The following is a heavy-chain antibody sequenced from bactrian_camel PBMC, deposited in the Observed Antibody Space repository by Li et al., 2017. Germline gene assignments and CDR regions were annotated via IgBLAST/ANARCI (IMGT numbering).Heavy chain of an antibody. J-gene: IGHJ6*01. CDR2: ISANGHL. V-gene: IGHV3S55*01. Sequence: HVQLVESGGGSVQAGGSLVLSCTASGFAVGDSDMGWYRQAPGNECELVSRISANGHLYYRASVKGRFTISQDNAANTLTLQMNSLKPEDTAMCYCAADVRWGCHSGSWLSAQRHNPDFGYWGQGTQVTVS. CDR3: AADVRWGCHSGSWLSAQRHNPDFGY. D-gene: IGHD3*01. CDR1: GFAVGDSD.